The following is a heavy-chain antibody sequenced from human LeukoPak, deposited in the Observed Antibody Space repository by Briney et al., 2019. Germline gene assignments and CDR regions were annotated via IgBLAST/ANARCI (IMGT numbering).Heavy chain of an antibody. D-gene: IGHD3-10*01. V-gene: IGHV4-39*01. J-gene: IGHJ4*02. CDR1: GGSISSSSYY. Sequence: SETLSLTCTVSGGSISSSSYYWGWIRQPPGKGLEWIGSIYYSGSTYYNPSLKSRVTISVDTSKNQFSLKLSSVTATDTAVYYRASGDGSGSYLVYWGQGTLVTVSS. CDR2: IYYSGST. CDR3: ASGDGSGSYLVY.